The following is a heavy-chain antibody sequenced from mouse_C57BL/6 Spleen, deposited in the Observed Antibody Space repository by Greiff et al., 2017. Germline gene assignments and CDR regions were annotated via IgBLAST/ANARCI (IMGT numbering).Heavy chain of an antibody. CDR3: ARDSILREWYFDV. Sequence: EVQLVESGPGLVKPSQSLSLTCSVTGYSITSGYYWNWIRQFPGNKLEWMGYISYDGSNNYNPSLKNRISITRDTSKNQFFLKLNSVTTEDTATYYCARDSILREWYFDVWGTGTTVTVSS. CDR1: GYSITSGYY. CDR2: ISYDGSN. V-gene: IGHV3-6*01. J-gene: IGHJ1*03.